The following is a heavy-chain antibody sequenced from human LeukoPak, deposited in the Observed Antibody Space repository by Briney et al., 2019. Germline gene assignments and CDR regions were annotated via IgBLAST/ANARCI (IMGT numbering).Heavy chain of an antibody. CDR2: ISYDGSNK. Sequence: QTGGSLRLSCAASGFTFSSYAMHWVRQAPGKGLEWVAVISYDGSNKYYADSVKGRFTISRDNSKNTLYLQMNSLRAGDTAVYYCARAPYGDYGRFDHWGQGTLVTVSS. V-gene: IGHV3-30*04. D-gene: IGHD4-17*01. J-gene: IGHJ4*02. CDR3: ARAPYGDYGRFDH. CDR1: GFTFSSYA.